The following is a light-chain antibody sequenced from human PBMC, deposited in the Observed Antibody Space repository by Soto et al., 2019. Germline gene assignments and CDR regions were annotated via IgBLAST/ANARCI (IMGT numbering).Light chain of an antibody. CDR1: QDVRSY. CDR3: QQYYTSPLT. CDR2: GAS. V-gene: IGKV1-8*01. Sequence: ALRMTQSPSSFSASTGDRVTITCRASQDVRSYLAWYQQKPGKAPKLLLYGASTLQSGVPSRFTGSGSGTDFTLTINSLQSEDFATYYCQQYYTSPLTFGPGTRVDIK. J-gene: IGKJ3*01.